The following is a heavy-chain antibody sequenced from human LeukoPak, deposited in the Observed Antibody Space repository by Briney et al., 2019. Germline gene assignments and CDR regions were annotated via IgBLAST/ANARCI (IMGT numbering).Heavy chain of an antibody. D-gene: IGHD6-6*01. CDR2: ISPTGSTT. CDR1: GFTFSTYY. V-gene: IGHV3-74*01. Sequence: HPGGSLRLSCAGSGFTFSTYYMHWARQLPGKGLVWVSRISPTGSTTSYADSVKGRFTVSRDNAKNTLYLQVNNLRAEDTAVYYCARGPNSNWSGLDFWGQGTLPTVSS. CDR3: ARGPNSNWSGLDF. J-gene: IGHJ4*02.